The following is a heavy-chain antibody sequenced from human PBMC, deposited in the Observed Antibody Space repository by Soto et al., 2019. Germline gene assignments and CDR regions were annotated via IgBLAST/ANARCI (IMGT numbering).Heavy chain of an antibody. CDR1: GFSLSGYW. CDR2: IDHEGSAT. J-gene: IGHJ4*01. Sequence: GGSLRLSCTTSGFSLSGYWVHWVRQVPGKGLVWVSGIDHEGSATSYADSVKGRFTISRDNAKNTAFLQMNSLTSEDTAVYYCASVFDIWGQGTPVTIGS. CDR3: ASVFDI. D-gene: IGHD2-15*01. V-gene: IGHV3-74*01.